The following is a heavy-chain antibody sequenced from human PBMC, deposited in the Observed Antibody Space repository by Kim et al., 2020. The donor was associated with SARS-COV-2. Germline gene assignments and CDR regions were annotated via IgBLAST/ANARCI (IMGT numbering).Heavy chain of an antibody. CDR1: GYSFSSHS. D-gene: IGHD6-13*01. CDR3: ASHSSSGGVEY. V-gene: IGHV3-48*02. J-gene: IGHJ4*02. CDR2: ISSTTI. Sequence: GGSLRLSCATSGYSFSSHSMNWVRQAPGKGLEWVSYISSTTIHYADSVKGRFTSSRDNAKSSLYLQMNNLRDEDTAVYYCASHSSSGGVEYGGQGTLGT.